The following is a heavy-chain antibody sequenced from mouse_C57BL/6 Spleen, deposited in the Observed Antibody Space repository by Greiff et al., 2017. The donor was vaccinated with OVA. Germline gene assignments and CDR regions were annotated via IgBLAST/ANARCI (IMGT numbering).Heavy chain of an antibody. D-gene: IGHD2-4*01. V-gene: IGHV1-18*01. CDR1: GYTFTDYN. J-gene: IGHJ3*01. Sequence: VQLQQSGPELVKPGASVKIPCKASGYTFTDYNMDWVKQSHGKSLEWIGDINPNNGGTIYNQKFKGKATLTVDKSSSTAYMELRSLTSEDTAVYYCARDEDYDGFAYWGQGTLVTVSA. CDR2: INPNNGGT. CDR3: ARDEDYDGFAY.